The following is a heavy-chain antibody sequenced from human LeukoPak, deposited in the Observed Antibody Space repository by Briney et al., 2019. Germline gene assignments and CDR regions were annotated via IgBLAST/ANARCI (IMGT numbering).Heavy chain of an antibody. V-gene: IGHV3-48*03. CDR2: ISSSGSTI. J-gene: IGHJ4*02. CDR3: ARDIGYGGPVDY. Sequence: PGGSLRLSCAASGFTFSSYEMNWVRQAPGKGLEWVSYISSSGSTIYYADSVKGRFTISRDNAKNSLYLQMNSLRAEDTAVYYCARDIGYGGPVDYWGQGTLVTVSS. D-gene: IGHD4-23*01. CDR1: GFTFSSYE.